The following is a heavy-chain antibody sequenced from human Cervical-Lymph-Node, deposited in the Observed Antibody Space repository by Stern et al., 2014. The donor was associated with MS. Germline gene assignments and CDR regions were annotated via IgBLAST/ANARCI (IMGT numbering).Heavy chain of an antibody. D-gene: IGHD5-18*01. V-gene: IGHV3-48*02. J-gene: IGHJ4*02. CDR2: ISDSGSAV. Sequence: EVQLEESGGGLVQPGGSLRLSCAASGFDFSSCSMNWVRQAPGKGLEWVSYISDSGSAVHNEDFVKGRFTISRDNAKNALYLQLNSLRDEDTSVYYCASRGNIYGWVYWGQGTLVTVSS. CDR3: ASRGNIYGWVY. CDR1: GFDFSSCS.